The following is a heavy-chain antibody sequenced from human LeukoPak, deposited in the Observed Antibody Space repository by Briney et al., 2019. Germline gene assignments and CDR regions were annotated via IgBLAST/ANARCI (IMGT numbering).Heavy chain of an antibody. CDR1: GGSFSGYY. Sequence: KASETLSLTCAVYGGSFSGYYWSWIRQPPGKGLEWIGEINHSGSTNYNPSLKSRVTISVDTSKNQFSLKLSSVTAADTAVYYCARARLRFGETPRWFDPWGQGTLVTVSS. J-gene: IGHJ5*02. CDR2: INHSGST. V-gene: IGHV4-34*01. CDR3: ARARLRFGETPRWFDP. D-gene: IGHD3-10*01.